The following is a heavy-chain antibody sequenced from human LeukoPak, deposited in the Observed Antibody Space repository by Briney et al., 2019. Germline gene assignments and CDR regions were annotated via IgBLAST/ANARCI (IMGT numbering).Heavy chain of an antibody. D-gene: IGHD6-13*01. Sequence: LAGGSLRLSCAASGFTFSSYEVSWVRQAPGKGLGLVSYISSSGSTIYYADSVKGRFTISRDNAKNSLYLQMNSLRAEDTAVYYCASFAGGAAGSFDYWGQGSLVTVSS. J-gene: IGHJ4*02. CDR3: ASFAGGAAGSFDY. CDR2: ISSSGSTI. CDR1: GFTFSSYE. V-gene: IGHV3-48*03.